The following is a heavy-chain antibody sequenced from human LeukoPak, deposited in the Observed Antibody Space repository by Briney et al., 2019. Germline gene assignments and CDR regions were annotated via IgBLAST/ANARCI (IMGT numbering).Heavy chain of an antibody. J-gene: IGHJ4*02. CDR2: IYSGGST. CDR1: GFTVSSNY. CDR3: ARSGYRYELDY. V-gene: IGHV3-53*01. D-gene: IGHD5-18*01. Sequence: GGSLRLSCAASGFTVSSNYMSWVRQAPGKGLEWVSIIYSGGSTDYADSVKGRFTVSRDNSKNTLYLQMNSLRAEDTAVYFCARSGYRYELDYWGQGTLVTVSS.